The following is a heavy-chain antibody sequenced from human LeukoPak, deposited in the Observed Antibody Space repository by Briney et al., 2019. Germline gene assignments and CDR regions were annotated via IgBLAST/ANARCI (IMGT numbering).Heavy chain of an antibody. Sequence: GESLKISCKASGYSFTRYWIGWVRQKPGKGLEWMGIIYPGDSDTRNRPSFQGQVTISADKSISTAYLQWSSLKASDTAMYYCARTSSSSRKFDYWGQGTLVTVSS. CDR3: ARTSSSSRKFDY. D-gene: IGHD6-6*01. J-gene: IGHJ4*02. CDR2: IYPGDSDT. V-gene: IGHV5-51*01. CDR1: GYSFTRYW.